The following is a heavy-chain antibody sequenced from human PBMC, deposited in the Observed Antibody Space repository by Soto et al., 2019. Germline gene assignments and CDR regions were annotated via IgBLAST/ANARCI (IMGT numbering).Heavy chain of an antibody. CDR2: IYHTGST. CDR3: ARDSGGGADY. Sequence: SETLSLTCTVSGVSITNSSNWWSWVRQPPGKGLEWIGEIYHTGSTTYNPSLNSRVTISVDKSKNQFSLELSSVTAADTAVYYCARDSGGGADYWGQGTQVTVSS. D-gene: IGHD2-21*01. V-gene: IGHV4-4*02. CDR1: GVSITNSSNW. J-gene: IGHJ4*02.